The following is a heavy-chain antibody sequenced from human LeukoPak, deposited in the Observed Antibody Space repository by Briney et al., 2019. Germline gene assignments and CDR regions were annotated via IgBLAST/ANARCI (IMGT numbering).Heavy chain of an antibody. D-gene: IGHD3-9*01. CDR3: ARQGSVLRYFDWLYHNWFDP. Sequence: SETLSLTCTVSGGSTSSSSYYWGWIRQPPGKGLEWIGSIYYSGSTYYNPSLKSRVTISVDTSKNQFSLKLSSVTAADTAVYYCARQGSVLRYFDWLYHNWFDPWGQGTLVTVSS. CDR2: IYYSGST. J-gene: IGHJ5*02. V-gene: IGHV4-39*01. CDR1: GGSTSSSSYY.